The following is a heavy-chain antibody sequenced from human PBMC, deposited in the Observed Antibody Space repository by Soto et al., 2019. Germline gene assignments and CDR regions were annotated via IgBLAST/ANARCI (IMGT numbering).Heavy chain of an antibody. Sequence: EASVKVSCKASGYTFTGYYMHWVRQAPGQGLEWMGWINPNSGGTNYAQKFQGRVTMTRDTSISTAYMELSRLRSDDTAVYYCARGRSYVALGRLYYYYGMDVWGQGTTVTVSS. CDR3: ARGRSYVALGRLYYYYGMDV. D-gene: IGHD1-26*01. CDR1: GYTFTGYY. V-gene: IGHV1-2*02. J-gene: IGHJ6*02. CDR2: INPNSGGT.